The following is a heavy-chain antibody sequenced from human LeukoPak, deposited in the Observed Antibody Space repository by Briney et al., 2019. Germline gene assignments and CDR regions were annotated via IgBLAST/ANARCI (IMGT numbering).Heavy chain of an antibody. CDR2: IIPIFGTA. CDR3: AITAGGYDFWSGYNYQNWFDP. Sequence: ASVKVSFKASGGTFNSYAISWGGRGPGQGVGWRGGIIPIFGTANYSQKFQGRVTITADESTSTAYMELSSLSSEDTAVYYCAITAGGYDFWSGYNYQNWFDPWGQGTLVTVSS. D-gene: IGHD3-3*01. J-gene: IGHJ5*02. CDR1: GGTFNSYA. V-gene: IGHV1-69*13.